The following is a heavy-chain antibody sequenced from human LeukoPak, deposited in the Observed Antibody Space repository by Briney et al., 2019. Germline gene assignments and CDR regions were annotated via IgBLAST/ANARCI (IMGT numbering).Heavy chain of an antibody. V-gene: IGHV3-23*01. CDR3: AKGGSYAPLDY. CDR2: ISTSGGDA. D-gene: IGHD1-26*01. CDR1: GFTFTDSA. J-gene: IGHJ4*02. Sequence: GGSLRLSCAASGFTFTDSAMTWVRQAPGKGLEWVSAISTSGGDAIYTDSVKDRFTISRDNSKNTLYLQMNSLRAEDTAIYYCAKGGSYAPLDYWGQGTLVTVSS.